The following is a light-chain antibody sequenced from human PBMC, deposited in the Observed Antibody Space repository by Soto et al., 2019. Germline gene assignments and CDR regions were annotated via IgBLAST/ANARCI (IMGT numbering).Light chain of an antibody. Sequence: QLVLTQSPSASASLGASVKLTCTLSSGHSSYAIAWHQQQPEQGPRYLMKLNSDGSHSKGAGIPDRFSGSSSGAERYLIISSLQSEDEADYYCQTWCTGIHVFGTGTKVTVL. V-gene: IGLV4-69*01. CDR3: QTWCTGIHV. CDR2: LNSDGSH. CDR1: SGHSSYA. J-gene: IGLJ1*01.